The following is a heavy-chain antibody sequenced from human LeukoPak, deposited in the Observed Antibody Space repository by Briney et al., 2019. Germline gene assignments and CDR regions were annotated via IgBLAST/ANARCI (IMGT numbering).Heavy chain of an antibody. CDR3: ASRYCGGDCWRDYYYGLDV. CDR1: GGSISSSSYY. Sequence: SETLSLTCTVSGGSISSSSYYWGWIRQPPGKGLEWIGSIYYSGTTYYNPSLKSRVTISVDTSKNQFSLKLSSVTAADTAVYYCASRYCGGDCWRDYYYGLDVWGQGTTVTVSS. J-gene: IGHJ6*02. CDR2: IYYSGTT. D-gene: IGHD2-21*02. V-gene: IGHV4-39*07.